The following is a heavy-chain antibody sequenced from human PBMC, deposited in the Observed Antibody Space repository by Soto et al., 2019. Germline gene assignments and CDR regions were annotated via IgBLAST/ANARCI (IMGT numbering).Heavy chain of an antibody. V-gene: IGHV3-7*03. Sequence: GGSLRLSCAASEFTFSTYWMDWVRQVPGKGLEWVANINQDGSEKHYVDSVKGRFTISRDNARNSMYLQMNSLRVDDTAVYYCSRSLDYWGQGTQVTV. CDR3: SRSLDY. CDR2: INQDGSEK. CDR1: EFTFSTYW. J-gene: IGHJ4*02.